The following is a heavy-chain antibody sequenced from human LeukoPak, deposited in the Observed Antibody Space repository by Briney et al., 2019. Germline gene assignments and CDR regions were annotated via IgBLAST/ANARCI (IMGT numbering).Heavy chain of an antibody. CDR2: INHSGST. J-gene: IGHJ4*02. Sequence: PSETLSLTCAVYGGSFSGYYWSWIRQPPGKGLEGIGEINHSGSTNYNPSLKSRVTISVDTSKNQFSLKLSSVTAADTAVYYCARGAYYYGSGNQLVFDYWGQGTLVTVSS. CDR1: GGSFSGYY. V-gene: IGHV4-34*01. D-gene: IGHD3-10*01. CDR3: ARGAYYYGSGNQLVFDY.